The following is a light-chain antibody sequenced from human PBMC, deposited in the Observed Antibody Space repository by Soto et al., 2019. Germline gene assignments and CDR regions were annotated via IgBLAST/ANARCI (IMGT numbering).Light chain of an antibody. CDR2: STN. J-gene: IGLJ3*02. V-gene: IGLV8-61*01. CDR1: SGSVSTTSY. Sequence: QTVVTQEPSFSVSPGRTVTLTCGLSSGSVSTTSYPSWYQQTPGQAPRTLIYSTNTRSSGVPDRFSGSILGNKAALTITGAQAYDESDYYCVLYLGSGISLFGGGTKLTVL. CDR3: VLYLGSGISL.